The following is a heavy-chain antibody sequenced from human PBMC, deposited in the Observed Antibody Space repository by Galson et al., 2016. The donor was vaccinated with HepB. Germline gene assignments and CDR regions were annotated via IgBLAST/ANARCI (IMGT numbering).Heavy chain of an antibody. V-gene: IGHV4-59*02. CDR2: VHSSGTT. J-gene: IGHJ4*02. CDR3: VIGQGWQPDY. D-gene: IGHD4-23*01. Sequence: SETLSLTCTVSGGSVNSYYWNWIRRPPGKGLEWIGYVHSSGTTKYHSSLKNRVTISVDTSKKQLSLKLSSVTAADTAVYYCVIGQGWQPDYWGQGTLVTVSS. CDR1: GGSVNSYY.